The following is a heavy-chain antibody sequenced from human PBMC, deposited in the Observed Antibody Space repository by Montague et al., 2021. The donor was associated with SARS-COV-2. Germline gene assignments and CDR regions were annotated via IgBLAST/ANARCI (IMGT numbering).Heavy chain of an antibody. CDR1: CGSVNSGNYY. D-gene: IGHD2-21*01. Sequence: TLSLTCTVSCGSVNSGNYYWSWIRQPAGKRLEWMGRISTSGNTNYNPSLKSRLSILVDTSKNQFSLNLRSVTAADTAVYYCARDTEVEIRTYSYYKMDVWGLGTTVTVSS. J-gene: IGHJ6*02. CDR3: ARDTEVEIRTYSYYKMDV. V-gene: IGHV4-61*02. CDR2: ISTSGNT.